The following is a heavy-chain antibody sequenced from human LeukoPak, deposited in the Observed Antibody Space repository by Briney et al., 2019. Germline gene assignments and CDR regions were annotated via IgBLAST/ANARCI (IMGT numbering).Heavy chain of an antibody. CDR3: ARLNDYGDPRADY. CDR1: GGSISSGGYY. V-gene: IGHV4-31*03. J-gene: IGHJ4*02. Sequence: PSQTLSLTCTVSGGSISSGGYYWSWIRQHPGKGLEWIGYIYYSGSTYYNPSLKSRVTISVDTSKNQFSLKLSSVTAADTAVYYCARLNDYGDPRADYWGQGTLVTVSS. CDR2: IYYSGST. D-gene: IGHD4-17*01.